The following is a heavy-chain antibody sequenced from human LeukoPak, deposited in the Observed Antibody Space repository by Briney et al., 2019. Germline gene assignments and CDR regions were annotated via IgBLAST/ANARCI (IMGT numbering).Heavy chain of an antibody. CDR3: ARVEYFDCLLYY. CDR2: IISIFGTA. V-gene: IGHV1-69*01. J-gene: IGHJ4*02. Sequence: AAVTVSCKASGGTFSSYAISWVRQAPGQGLEWMGGIISIFGTANYAQTFQGRVTITADESTSTAYMELSSLRSEDTAVYYCARVEYFDCLLYYWGQGTLVTVSS. D-gene: IGHD3-9*01. CDR1: GGTFSSYA.